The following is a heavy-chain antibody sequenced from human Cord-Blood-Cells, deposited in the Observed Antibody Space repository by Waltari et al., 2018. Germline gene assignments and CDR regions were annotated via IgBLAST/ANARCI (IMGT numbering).Heavy chain of an antibody. CDR2: RSYDGSNK. J-gene: IGHJ4*02. D-gene: IGHD3-16*02. CDR1: GFTFSSYA. V-gene: IGHV3-30*04. Sequence: QVQLVESGGGVVQPGRSLRLSCAASGFTFSSYAMHWVRQAPGKGLGWMAVRSYDGSNKYYADSVKGRFTISRDNSKNTLYLQMNSLRAEDTAVYYCARDGSPGRGSYRYNYWGQGTLVTVSS. CDR3: ARDGSPGRGSYRYNY.